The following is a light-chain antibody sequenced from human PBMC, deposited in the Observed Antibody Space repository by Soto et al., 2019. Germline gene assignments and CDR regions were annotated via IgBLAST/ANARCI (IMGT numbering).Light chain of an antibody. CDR1: QNVNIH. CDR3: QQRSKWPPD. Sequence: EIVLTQSPGTLSLSPGERATLSCRASQNVNIHLAWYQQKPGQAPRLLIYDASHRATGIPARFSGSGSVTDFTLTISSLEPEDFAVYYCQQRSKWPPDFGQGTRLEIK. CDR2: DAS. V-gene: IGKV3-11*01. J-gene: IGKJ5*01.